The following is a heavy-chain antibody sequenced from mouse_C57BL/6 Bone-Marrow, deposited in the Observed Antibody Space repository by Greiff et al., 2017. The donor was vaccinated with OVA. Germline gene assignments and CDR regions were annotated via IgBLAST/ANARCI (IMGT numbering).Heavy chain of an antibody. D-gene: IGHD3-3*01. CDR3: TRDSQEDY. Sequence: VQLQQSGAELVRPGASVTLSCKASSYTFTDYEMHWVKQTPVHGLEWIGAIDSETGGNAYNQKFKGKAILTADKSSSTAYMELRSLTSEDSAVYYCTRDSQEDYWGQGTSVTVSS. CDR2: IDSETGGN. CDR1: SYTFTDYE. J-gene: IGHJ4*01. V-gene: IGHV1-15*01.